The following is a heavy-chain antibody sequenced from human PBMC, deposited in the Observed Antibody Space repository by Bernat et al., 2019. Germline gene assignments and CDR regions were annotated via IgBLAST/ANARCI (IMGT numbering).Heavy chain of an antibody. CDR3: ARGGASSRYFDL. V-gene: IGHV4-34*11. D-gene: IGHD3-16*01. CDR1: GGSVSGDY. Sequence: QVQLQQWGAGLLKPSETLSLTCTVSGGSVSGDYWSWIRQSPRGGLEWIAFIHDTGATSYNPSLRSRLTMSVDTSTNQFSLRLTSVSSADTAVYFCARGGASSRYFDLWGRGTLVTVSS. J-gene: IGHJ2*01. CDR2: IHDTGAT.